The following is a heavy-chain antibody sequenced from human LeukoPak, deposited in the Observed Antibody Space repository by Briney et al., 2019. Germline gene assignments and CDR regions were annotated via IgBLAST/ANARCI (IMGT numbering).Heavy chain of an antibody. Sequence: SETLSLTCAVSGGSISSSNWWSWVRQPPGKGLEWIGEIYHSGSTNYNPSLKSRVTISVDTSKNQFSLKLSSVTAADTAVYYCARPGGDDAFDIWGQGTMVTVSS. CDR2: IYHSGST. D-gene: IGHD2-21*02. CDR3: ARPGGDDAFDI. V-gene: IGHV4-4*02. J-gene: IGHJ3*02. CDR1: GGSISSSNW.